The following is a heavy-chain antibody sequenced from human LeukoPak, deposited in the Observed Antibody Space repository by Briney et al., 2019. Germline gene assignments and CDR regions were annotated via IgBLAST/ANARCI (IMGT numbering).Heavy chain of an antibody. D-gene: IGHD6-6*01. CDR1: EFTFTSYE. CDR3: ARGPSIAARYDAFDI. Sequence: GGSLRLSCAASEFTFTSYELNWVRQAPGKGLEWVSYISSSGNTISYADSVKGRFTISRDNAKNPLYLQVISLRAEDTAVYYCARGPSIAARYDAFDIWGQGTMVTVSS. J-gene: IGHJ3*02. V-gene: IGHV3-48*03. CDR2: ISSSGNTI.